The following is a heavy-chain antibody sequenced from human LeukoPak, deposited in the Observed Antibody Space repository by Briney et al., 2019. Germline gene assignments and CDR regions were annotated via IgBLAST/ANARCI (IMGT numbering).Heavy chain of an antibody. CDR2: IYYSGST. CDR1: GGSISSSSYY. CDR3: ARGPHYYGSGSEPLDY. J-gene: IGHJ4*02. Sequence: PSETLSLTCTVSGGSISSSSYYWGWIRQPPGKGLEWMGSIYYSGSTYYNPSLKSRVTISVDTSKNQFSLKLSSVTAADTAVYYCARGPHYYGSGSEPLDYWGQGTLVTVSS. D-gene: IGHD3-10*01. V-gene: IGHV4-39*07.